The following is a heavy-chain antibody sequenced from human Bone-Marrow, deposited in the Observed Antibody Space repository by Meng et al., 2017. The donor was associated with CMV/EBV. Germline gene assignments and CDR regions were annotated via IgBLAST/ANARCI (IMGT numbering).Heavy chain of an antibody. CDR3: AKDRAATIHFDY. Sequence: GESLKISCAASGFTFSSYAMSWVRQAPGKGLEWVSAISGSGGSTYFADSVKGRFTISRDNSKNTLYLQMNSLRAEDTAVYYCAKDRAATIHFDYWGQARLATSSS. D-gene: IGHD5-24*01. J-gene: IGHJ4*02. CDR1: GFTFSSYA. CDR2: ISGSGGST. V-gene: IGHV3-23*01.